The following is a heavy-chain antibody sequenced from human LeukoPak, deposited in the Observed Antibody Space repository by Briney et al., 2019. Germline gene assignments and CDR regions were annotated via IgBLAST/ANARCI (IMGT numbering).Heavy chain of an antibody. CDR3: ARYSPSTHAFDY. Sequence: PGGSLRLSCAASRFTFSDYYMSWIRQAPGKGLEWVSYISSSGSTIYYADSVKGRFTISRDNAKNSLYLPMNSLRAEDTAVYYCARYSPSTHAFDYWGLGTLVTVSS. CDR2: ISSSGSTI. D-gene: IGHD2-15*01. CDR1: RFTFSDYY. V-gene: IGHV3-11*04. J-gene: IGHJ4*02.